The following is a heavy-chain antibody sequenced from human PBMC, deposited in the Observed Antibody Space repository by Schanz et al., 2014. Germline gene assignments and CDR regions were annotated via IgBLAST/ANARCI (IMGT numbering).Heavy chain of an antibody. Sequence: EVQLLESGGGLVQPGGSLRISCAASGFTFSGYAMSWVRQAPGKGLEWVSAINGNGGITYYADPVKGRFSIARDNGETSVYLQINSLRVEDTAVYYCARFLARYQYYGVDVWGQGTTVIVSS. V-gene: IGHV3-23*01. J-gene: IGHJ6*02. D-gene: IGHD3-3*01. CDR1: GFTFSGYA. CDR3: ARFLARYQYYGVDV. CDR2: INGNGGIT.